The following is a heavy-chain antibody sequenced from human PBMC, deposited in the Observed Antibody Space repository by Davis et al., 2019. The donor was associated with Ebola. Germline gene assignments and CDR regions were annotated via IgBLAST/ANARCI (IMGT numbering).Heavy chain of an antibody. D-gene: IGHD6-19*01. CDR2: ISAYNGNT. V-gene: IGHV1-18*01. CDR1: GYTFTSYG. CDR3: ARVKVGHSSGWCIGNWFDP. Sequence: AASVKVSCKASGYTFTSYGISWVRQAPRQGLEWMGWISAYNGNTNYAQKLQGRVTMTTDTSTSTAYMELRSLRSDDTAVYYCARVKVGHSSGWCIGNWFDPWGQGTLVTVSS. J-gene: IGHJ5*02.